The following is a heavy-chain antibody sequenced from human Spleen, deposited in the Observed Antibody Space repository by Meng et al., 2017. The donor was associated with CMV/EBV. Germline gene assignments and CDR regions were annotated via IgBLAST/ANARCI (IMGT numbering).Heavy chain of an antibody. Sequence: CLRFCCGASGFAFESYWLHWGRRAPGKGLVWVSRINSAGNLSTYADSVKGRFSISRDNAKNTLYLQMNILRVEDTAIYYCVRGMGTDWGQGTLVTVSS. J-gene: IGHJ4*02. CDR2: INSAGNLS. CDR3: VRGMGTD. V-gene: IGHV3-74*03. CDR1: GFAFESYW.